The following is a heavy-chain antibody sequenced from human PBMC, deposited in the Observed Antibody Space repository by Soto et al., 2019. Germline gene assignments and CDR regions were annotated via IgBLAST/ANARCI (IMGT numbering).Heavy chain of an antibody. CDR1: GFSFSDYY. CDR3: ANDFIPSLLYHISVY. V-gene: IGHV3-11*01. J-gene: IGHJ4*02. D-gene: IGHD3-3*01. Sequence: QVQLLESGGGLVKPGGSLRLSCAASGFSFSDYYMSWIRQAPGKGLEWVSYISSSGSAIDYADSVKGRFAISRDNAKNSMYLQMNSLRAEDTAVYYCANDFIPSLLYHISVYWGQGTLVTVSS. CDR2: ISSSGSAI.